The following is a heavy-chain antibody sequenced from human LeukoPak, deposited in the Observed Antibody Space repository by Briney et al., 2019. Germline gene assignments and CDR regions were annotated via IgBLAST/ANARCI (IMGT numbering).Heavy chain of an antibody. J-gene: IGHJ4*02. CDR1: GVTLSNYA. CDR3: AQRGVVIQVFLIGFHKEAYYFDS. Sequence: GGSRRLAWAVAGVTLSNYAMRWDRQAPGGGRGWVAGISDRGATTNSEQSVRGRLTISRDNTTQKLYIQMTSLTDEATAVYFCAQRGVVIQVFLIGFHKEAYYFDSWGQGALVPVSS. CDR2: ISDRGATT. V-gene: IGHV3-23*01. D-gene: IGHD3-10*01.